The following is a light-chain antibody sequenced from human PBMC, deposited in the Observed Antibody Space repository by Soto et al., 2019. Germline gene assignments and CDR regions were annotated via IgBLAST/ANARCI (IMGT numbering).Light chain of an antibody. J-gene: IGLJ2*01. Sequence: QSALTQPASVSGSPGQSIAISCTGTSSDVGSFNHVSWYQQHPGEAPKLLIYDVNSRPSGVSDRFSGSKSGNTASLTISGLQSDDEADYYCSSFSTISTNAFGGGTKLTVL. V-gene: IGLV2-14*03. CDR2: DVN. CDR3: SSFSTISTNA. CDR1: SSDVGSFNH.